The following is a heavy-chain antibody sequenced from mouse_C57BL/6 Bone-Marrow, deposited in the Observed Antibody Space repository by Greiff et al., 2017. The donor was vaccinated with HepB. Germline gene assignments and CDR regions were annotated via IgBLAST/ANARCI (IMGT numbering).Heavy chain of an antibody. D-gene: IGHD1-1*01. Sequence: VQLVESGGGLVKPGGSLKLSCAASGFTFSDYGMHWVRQAPEKGLEWVAYISSGSSTIYYADTVKGRFTISRDNAKNTLFLQMTSLRSEDTAMYYCASTFYGSSYGWFAYWGQGTLVTVSA. CDR3: ASTFYGSSYGWFAY. CDR2: ISSGSSTI. CDR1: GFTFSDYG. J-gene: IGHJ3*01. V-gene: IGHV5-17*01.